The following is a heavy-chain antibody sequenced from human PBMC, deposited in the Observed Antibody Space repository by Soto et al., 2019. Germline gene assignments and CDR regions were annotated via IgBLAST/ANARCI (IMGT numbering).Heavy chain of an antibody. CDR3: ARDQEGIIVGARGGFDY. CDR2: INSDGSST. D-gene: IGHD1-26*01. V-gene: IGHV3-74*01. J-gene: IGHJ4*02. Sequence: EVQLVESGGGLVQPGGSLRLSCAASGFTFSSYWMHWVHQAPGKGLVWVSRINSDGSSTSYADSVKGRFTISRDNAKNTLYLQMNRLRAEDTAVYYCARDQEGIIVGARGGFDYWGQGTLVTVSS. CDR1: GFTFSSYW.